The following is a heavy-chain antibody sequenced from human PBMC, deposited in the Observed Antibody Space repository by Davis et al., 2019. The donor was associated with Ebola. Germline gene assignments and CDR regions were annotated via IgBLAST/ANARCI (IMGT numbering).Heavy chain of an antibody. D-gene: IGHD1-26*01. CDR1: GFTFSDHS. J-gene: IGHJ3*02. CDR2: ISGSGGST. Sequence: PGGSLRLSCAASGFTFSDHSINWVRQAPGKGLEWVRQAPGKGLEWVSGISGSGGSTYYADSVKGRFTISRDNSKNTVYLQMNSLRDEDTAVYYCVKDRRSGSFVDAFDSWGQGTKVTVSS. CDR3: VKDRRSGSFVDAFDS. V-gene: IGHV3-23*01.